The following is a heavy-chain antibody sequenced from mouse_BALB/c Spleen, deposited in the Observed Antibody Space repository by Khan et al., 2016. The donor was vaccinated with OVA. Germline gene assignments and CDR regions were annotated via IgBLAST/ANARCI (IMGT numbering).Heavy chain of an antibody. CDR1: GNSITSGYA. J-gene: IGHJ2*01. D-gene: IGHD1-1*01. CDR2: ISYSGET. V-gene: IGHV3-2*02. Sequence: EVQLQESGPGLVKPSQSLSLTCTVTGNSITSGYAWNWIRQFPGNKLEWMGYISYSGETSYIPSLKSRISITRDKSKNQFFLQLNSVTTEDTATYYCARGNYYGYYFDYWGQGTTLTGSS. CDR3: ARGNYYGYYFDY.